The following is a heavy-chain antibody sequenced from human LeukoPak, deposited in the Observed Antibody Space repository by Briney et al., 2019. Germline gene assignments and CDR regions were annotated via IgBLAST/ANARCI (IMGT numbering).Heavy chain of an antibody. CDR2: ISGSGGST. D-gene: IGHD3-22*01. CDR3: AKSSYYDASGYYREYYFDS. Sequence: PGGSLRLSRVPSGFIFSNYAMSWVRQAPGKGLEWVSSISGSGGSTHYVDSVKGRFTISRDKTKNTLYLQMNSLRAEDTAVYYCAKSSYYDASGYYREYYFDSWGQGTLVTVSS. V-gene: IGHV3-23*01. CDR1: GFIFSNYA. J-gene: IGHJ4*02.